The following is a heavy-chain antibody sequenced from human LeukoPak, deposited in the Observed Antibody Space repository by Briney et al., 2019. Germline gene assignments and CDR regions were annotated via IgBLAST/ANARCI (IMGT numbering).Heavy chain of an antibody. Sequence: PGVSLRLSCAASVFTFSSHGMHWVRQARGKGLEWVAVIWYDGSDEYYADSVKGRFTISRDNSKNTLYLQMNSLRAEDTAVYYCARDWENGMDVWGKGTTVTVSS. CDR2: IWYDGSDE. CDR3: ARDWENGMDV. D-gene: IGHD1-26*01. CDR1: VFTFSSHG. J-gene: IGHJ6*04. V-gene: IGHV3-33*01.